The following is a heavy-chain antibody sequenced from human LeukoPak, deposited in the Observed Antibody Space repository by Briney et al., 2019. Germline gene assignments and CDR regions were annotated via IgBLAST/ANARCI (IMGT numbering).Heavy chain of an antibody. D-gene: IGHD7-27*01. CDR1: GFTFSTYA. Sequence: GGSLRLSCAASGFTFSTYAMHWVRQAPGKGLEWAAFISYDGTNKYCAGSVKGRFTISRDNSKNTLYLQMNSLRAEDTALYYCAREILTGYAFDIWGQGTMVTVSS. V-gene: IGHV3-30-3*01. J-gene: IGHJ3*02. CDR3: AREILTGYAFDI. CDR2: ISYDGTNK.